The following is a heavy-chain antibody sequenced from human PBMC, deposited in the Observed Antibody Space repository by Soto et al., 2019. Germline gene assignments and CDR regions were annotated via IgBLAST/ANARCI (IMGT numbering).Heavy chain of an antibody. Sequence: SETLSLTCTVSGGSISHGDYYWSWIRQPPGKGLEWIGYIYYSGSAYYNPSLKSRVTISLDTSKNQFSLKLSSVTAADSAVYYCARYHEFGYSRSFDYWGQGTPVTVSS. CDR2: IYYSGSA. V-gene: IGHV4-30-4*01. CDR3: ARYHEFGYSRSFDY. CDR1: GGSISHGDYY. J-gene: IGHJ4*02. D-gene: IGHD5-18*01.